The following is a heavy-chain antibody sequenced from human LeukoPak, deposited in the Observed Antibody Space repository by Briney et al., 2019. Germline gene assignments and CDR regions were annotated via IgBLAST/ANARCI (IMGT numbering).Heavy chain of an antibody. V-gene: IGHV3-7*03. CDR2: IKDDGREK. CDR3: GRDFTGFFDY. J-gene: IGHJ4*02. CDR1: GSTFSRYW. D-gene: IGHD3-10*01. Sequence: GGSLRLSCVASGSTFSRYWVTWVRQAPGKGLEWVANIKDDGREKNYVDSVKGRFTISRDNAKNSMYLQMDSLRVEDTAVYYCGRDFTGFFDYWGQGTLVTVSS.